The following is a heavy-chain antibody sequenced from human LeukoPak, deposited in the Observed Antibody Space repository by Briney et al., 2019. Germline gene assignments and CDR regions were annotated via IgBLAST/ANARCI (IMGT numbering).Heavy chain of an antibody. Sequence: SETLSLTCTVSGGSISSGSYYWSWIRQHPGKGLEWIGYIYYSGSTYYNPSLKSRVTISVDTSKNQFPLKLSSVTAADTAVYYCARGTVFSWFGEFDYWGQGTLVTVSS. CDR3: ARGTVFSWFGEFDY. CDR2: IYYSGST. CDR1: GGSISSGSYY. J-gene: IGHJ4*02. D-gene: IGHD3-10*01. V-gene: IGHV4-31*03.